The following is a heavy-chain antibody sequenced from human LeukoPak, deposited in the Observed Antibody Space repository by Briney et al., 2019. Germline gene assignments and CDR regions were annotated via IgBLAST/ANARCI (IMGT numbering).Heavy chain of an antibody. CDR1: GGSISSSSYY. V-gene: IGHV4-39*01. CDR2: IYYSGST. CDR3: ARHGSAYSSPTRTFGY. J-gene: IGHJ4*02. D-gene: IGHD3-22*01. Sequence: QASETLSLTCTVSGGSISSSSYYWGWIRQPPGKGLEWIGSIYYSGSTYYNPSLKSRVTISVDTSKNQFSLKLSSVTAADTAVYYCARHGSAYSSPTRTFGYWGQGTLVAVSS.